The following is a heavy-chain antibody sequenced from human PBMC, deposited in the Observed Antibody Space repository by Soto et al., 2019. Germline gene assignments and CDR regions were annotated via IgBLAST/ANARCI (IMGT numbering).Heavy chain of an antibody. Sequence: PSETMSLTCAVSGGSISSGGYSWSWIRQPPGKGLEWIGYIYYSGSTYYNPSLKSRVTISVDTSKNQFSLKLSSVTAADTAVYYCARLGTDYYDSSGYYPFDYWGQGTLVTVSS. V-gene: IGHV4-30-4*07. CDR3: ARLGTDYYDSSGYYPFDY. CDR2: IYYSGST. J-gene: IGHJ4*02. D-gene: IGHD3-22*01. CDR1: GGSISSGGYS.